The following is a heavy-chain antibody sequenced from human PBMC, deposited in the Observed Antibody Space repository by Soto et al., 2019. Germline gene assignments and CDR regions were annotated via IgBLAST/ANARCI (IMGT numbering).Heavy chain of an antibody. Sequence: EVQLVESGGDLVQPGRSLRLSCAASGFTFDDYAMNWVRQAPGKGLEWVTGISWDSYSKGYADSVKGRFTISRDNSKNSLYLLMNSLRTEDTALYYCAKGSRLHLGEFPDWGQGTLVTVSS. J-gene: IGHJ4*02. D-gene: IGHD3-16*01. CDR3: AKGSRLHLGEFPD. CDR2: ISWDSYSK. V-gene: IGHV3-9*01. CDR1: GFTFDDYA.